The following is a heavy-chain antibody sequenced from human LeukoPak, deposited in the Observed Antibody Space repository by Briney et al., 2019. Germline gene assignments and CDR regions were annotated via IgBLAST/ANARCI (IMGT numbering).Heavy chain of an antibody. D-gene: IGHD3-3*01. CDR2: FYLSGST. Sequence: SETLSLTCAVSGYSISSGYYWGWIRQLPGKGLEWIGSFYLSGSTYYNPSLKSRVTISVDTSKNQFSLMLSSVTAADTAVYYCARNFFWSGYYFDYWGQGTLVTVSS. V-gene: IGHV4-38-2*01. CDR3: ARNFFWSGYYFDY. CDR1: GYSISSGYY. J-gene: IGHJ4*02.